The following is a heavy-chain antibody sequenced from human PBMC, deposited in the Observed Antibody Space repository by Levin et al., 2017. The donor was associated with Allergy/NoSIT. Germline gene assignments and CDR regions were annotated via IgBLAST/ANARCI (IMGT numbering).Heavy chain of an antibody. CDR2: IYYSGST. Sequence: SETLSLTCTVSGGSISSSTYYWGWIRQPPGKGLEWIGSIYYSGSTYYNPSLKSRVTISVDTSKNQFSLKLSLVTAADTAVYYCARDRDYDSTGYYRYFDYWGQGTLVTVSS. J-gene: IGHJ4*02. D-gene: IGHD3-22*01. CDR1: GGSISSSTYY. CDR3: ARDRDYDSTGYYRYFDY. V-gene: IGHV4-39*07.